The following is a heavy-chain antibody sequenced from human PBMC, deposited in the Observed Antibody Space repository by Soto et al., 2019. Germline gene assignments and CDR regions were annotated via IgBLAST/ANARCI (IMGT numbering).Heavy chain of an antibody. J-gene: IGHJ6*02. CDR3: ARARQGHYYYYSCGMDV. CDR2: IYSGASP. CDR1: GASISSSRYY. V-gene: IGHV4-39*01. Sequence: SEPLSLTCTGSGASISSSRYYWGWLRHPPGKGLEGVGRIYSGASPYYNPTLTTRVTISVDTSRKQISLMLRSVTAAATTLYDCARARQGHYYYYSCGMDVWGQETTVT.